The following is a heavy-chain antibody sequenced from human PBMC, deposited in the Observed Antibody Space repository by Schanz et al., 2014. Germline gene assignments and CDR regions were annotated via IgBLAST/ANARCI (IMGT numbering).Heavy chain of an antibody. Sequence: EVQLVESGGGLVQPGGSLRLSCAASGFTFNDYWMHWVRQAPGKGLVWVSRINSDGRSTNYADSVKGRFSISRDNARNTLHLQMDSLRDEDTAVYYCAKSKSQLPLFDYWGQGTLVAVSS. CDR3: AKSKSQLPLFDY. D-gene: IGHD2-21*01. CDR2: INSDGRST. V-gene: IGHV3-74*01. CDR1: GFTFNDYW. J-gene: IGHJ4*02.